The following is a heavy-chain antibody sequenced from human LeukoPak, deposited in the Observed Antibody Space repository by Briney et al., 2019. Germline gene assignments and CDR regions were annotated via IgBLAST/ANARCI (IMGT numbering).Heavy chain of an antibody. CDR2: INPNSGGT. CDR3: ARPSSGSYYVSFDY. CDR1: GYTLTGYY. V-gene: IGHV1-2*06. D-gene: IGHD1-26*01. J-gene: IGHJ4*02. Sequence: ASVTVSFKASGYTLTGYYMHWVRQAPGQGLEWMGRINPNSGGTNYAQKFQGRVTMTRDTSISTAYMELSRLRSDDTAVYYCARPSSGSYYVSFDYWGQGTLVTVSS.